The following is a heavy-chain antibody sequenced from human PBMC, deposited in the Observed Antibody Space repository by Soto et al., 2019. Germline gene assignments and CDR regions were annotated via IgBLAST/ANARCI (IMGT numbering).Heavy chain of an antibody. CDR2: IYYTGST. CDR3: PKDQYDFRIGSYYYAMEV. J-gene: IGHJ6*02. D-gene: IGHD3-3*01. Sequence: QVQLQESGPGLVKPSETLSLTCTVSGGSVSSESHYWSWIRQTPGKGLERIGYIYYTGSTNYNPSLKGRVSMSVDTARDQVSLRLRSVTRADTAVYYCPKDQYDFRIGSYYYAMEVWGQGTKVSVSS. V-gene: IGHV4-61*01. CDR1: GGSVSSESHY.